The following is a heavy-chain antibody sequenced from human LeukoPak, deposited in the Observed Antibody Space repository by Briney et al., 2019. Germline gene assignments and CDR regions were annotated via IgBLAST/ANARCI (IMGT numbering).Heavy chain of an antibody. V-gene: IGHV3-30*18. CDR3: AKENYGVDYSDGGYYGMDV. D-gene: IGHD4-17*01. J-gene: IGHJ6*02. Sequence: PGRSLRLSCAASGFTFSSYGMHWVRQAPGKGLEWVAVISYDGSNKYYADSVKGRFTISRDNSKNTLHLQMNSLRAEDTAVYYCAKENYGVDYSDGGYYGMDVWGQGTTVTVSS. CDR1: GFTFSSYG. CDR2: ISYDGSNK.